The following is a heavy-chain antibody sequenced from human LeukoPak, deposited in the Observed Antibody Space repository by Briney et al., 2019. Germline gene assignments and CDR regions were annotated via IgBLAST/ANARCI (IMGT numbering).Heavy chain of an antibody. V-gene: IGHV1-69*06. CDR3: ARIPYCSSTSCYAGQYNWFDP. CDR1: GGTFSSYA. Sequence: ASVKVSCKASGGTFSSYAISWVRQAPGQGLGWMGGIIPIFGTANYAQKFQGRVTITADKSTSTAYMELSSLRSEDTAVYYCARIPYCSSTSCYAGQYNWFDPWGQGTLVTVSS. J-gene: IGHJ5*02. D-gene: IGHD2-2*01. CDR2: IIPIFGTA.